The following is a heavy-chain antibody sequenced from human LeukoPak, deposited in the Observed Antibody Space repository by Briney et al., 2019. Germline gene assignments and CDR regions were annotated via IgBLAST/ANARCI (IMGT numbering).Heavy chain of an antibody. CDR1: GYTFTSYD. V-gene: IGHV1-8*01. CDR2: MNPNSGNT. CDR3: AKGRGRYYDINGYYHYYMDA. J-gene: IGHJ6*03. Sequence: GASVKVSCKASGYTFTSYDINWVRQATGQGLEWMGWMNPNSGNTGYAQKFQGRVTMTRNTSISTAYMELSSRRSEDTAVYYCAKGRGRYYDINGYYHYYMDAWGKGTTFTVSS. D-gene: IGHD3-22*01.